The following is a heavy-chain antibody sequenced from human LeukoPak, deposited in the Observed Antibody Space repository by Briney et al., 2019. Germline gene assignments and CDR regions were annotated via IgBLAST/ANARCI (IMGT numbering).Heavy chain of an antibody. Sequence: APVKVSCKASGYTFTSYGISWVRQAPGQGLEWMGWISAYNGNTNYAQKLQGRVTMTTDTSTSTAYMELRSLRSDDTAVYYCAVTLGRITGTTFSDYWGQGTLVTVSS. J-gene: IGHJ4*02. V-gene: IGHV1-18*01. CDR1: GYTFTSYG. CDR3: AVTLGRITGTTFSDY. CDR2: ISAYNGNT. D-gene: IGHD1-7*01.